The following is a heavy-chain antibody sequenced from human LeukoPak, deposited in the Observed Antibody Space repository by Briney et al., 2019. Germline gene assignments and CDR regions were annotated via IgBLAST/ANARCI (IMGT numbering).Heavy chain of an antibody. CDR3: ARSRSGYSYDHAAFEI. CDR2: IDYRGGT. D-gene: IGHD5-18*01. V-gene: IGHV4-59*01. J-gene: IGHJ3*02. CDR1: GGSISTYY. Sequence: SETLSLTCTVSGGSISTYYWSWIRQPPGKGLEWIAYIDYRGGTTYNPSLRSRVTISVDTSRNQFSLKLNSVTAADTAVYYCARSRSGYSYDHAAFEIWGQGTMVTVSS.